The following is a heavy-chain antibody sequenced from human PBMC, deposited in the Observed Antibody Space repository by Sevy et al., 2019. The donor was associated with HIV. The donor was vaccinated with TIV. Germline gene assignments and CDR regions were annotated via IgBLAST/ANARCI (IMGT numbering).Heavy chain of an antibody. CDR3: AQETFGRFDS. CDR2: IKPEGSDK. V-gene: IGHV3-7*01. CDR1: GFSFSAYW. J-gene: IGHJ4*02. D-gene: IGHD1-26*01. Sequence: GGSLRLSCAASGFSFSAYWMNWVRQAPGKGLEWVANIKPEGSDKHYVDSAEGRFTISRDNAKNSLYLQMNSLRVEDTAMYYCAQETFGRFDSWGQGTLVTVSS.